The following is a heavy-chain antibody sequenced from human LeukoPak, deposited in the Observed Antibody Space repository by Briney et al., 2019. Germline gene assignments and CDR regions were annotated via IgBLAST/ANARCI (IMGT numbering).Heavy chain of an antibody. Sequence: GGSLRLSCAASGFTFSSYWMSWVRQAPGKGLEWVTNIKQDGSEKYYVDSVKGRFTISRDNAKNSLYLQMNSLRAEDTAVYYCAREVRYFDWLFHDYWGQGTLVTVSS. CDR3: AREVRYFDWLFHDY. D-gene: IGHD3-9*01. CDR2: IKQDGSEK. CDR1: GFTFSSYW. J-gene: IGHJ4*02. V-gene: IGHV3-7*01.